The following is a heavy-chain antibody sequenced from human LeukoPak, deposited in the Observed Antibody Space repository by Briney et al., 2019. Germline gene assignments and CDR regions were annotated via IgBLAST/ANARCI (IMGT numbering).Heavy chain of an antibody. CDR2: IKHDGSEK. Sequence: GGSLRLSCAASGFTFSSYWMNWVRQASGKGLEWVASIKHDGSEKYYVDSVKGRFTISRDNAKNSLYLQMNSLRAEDTAVYYCARGRGYYDSSGYIISWFDPWGQGTLVTVSS. D-gene: IGHD3-22*01. J-gene: IGHJ5*02. CDR1: GFTFSSYW. CDR3: ARGRGYYDSSGYIISWFDP. V-gene: IGHV3-7*01.